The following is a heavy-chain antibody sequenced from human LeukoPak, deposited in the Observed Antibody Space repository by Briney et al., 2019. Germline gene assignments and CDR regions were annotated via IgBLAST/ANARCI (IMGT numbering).Heavy chain of an antibody. V-gene: IGHV3-30-3*01. CDR3: ARSRGSPNSGEDAFDI. CDR2: ISYGGNYK. CDR1: GFTFSSYA. D-gene: IGHD2-15*01. J-gene: IGHJ3*02. Sequence: GGSLRLSCAASGFTFSSYAMHWVRQAPGKGLEWVAVISYGGNYKYNAGSVEGRITISRDDSKNTLYLQMSGLRAEDTAVYYCARSRGSPNSGEDAFDIWGQGTMVTVSS.